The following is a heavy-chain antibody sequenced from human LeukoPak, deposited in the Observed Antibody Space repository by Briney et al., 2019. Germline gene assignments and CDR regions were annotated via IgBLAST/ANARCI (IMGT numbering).Heavy chain of an antibody. CDR2: ISGSGGST. CDR1: GFTFGNYA. Sequence: PGGSLRLSCEASGFTFGNYAMNWVRQAPGKGLEWVSAISGSGGSTYYADSVKGRFTISRDNSKNTLYLQMNSLRAEDTAVYYCAKRRAYGSGLFDPWGQGTLVTVSS. D-gene: IGHD3-10*01. V-gene: IGHV3-23*01. CDR3: AKRRAYGSGLFDP. J-gene: IGHJ5*02.